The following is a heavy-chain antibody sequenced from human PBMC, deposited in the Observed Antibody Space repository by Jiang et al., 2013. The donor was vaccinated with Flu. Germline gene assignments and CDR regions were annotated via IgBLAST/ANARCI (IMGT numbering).Heavy chain of an antibody. CDR2: IYYSGST. J-gene: IGHJ2*01. CDR3: ARMTIFGVVTYWYFDL. Sequence: GSGLVKPSETLSLTCTVSGGSISSYYWSWIRQPPGKGLEWIGYIYYSGSTNYNPSLKSRVTISVDTSKNQFSLKLSSVTAADTAVYYCARMTIFGVVTYWYFDLWGRGTLVTVSS. D-gene: IGHD3-3*01. CDR1: GGSISSYY. V-gene: IGHV4-59*13.